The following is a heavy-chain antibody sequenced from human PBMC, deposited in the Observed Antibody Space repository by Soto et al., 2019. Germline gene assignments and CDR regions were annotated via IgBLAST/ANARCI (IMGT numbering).Heavy chain of an antibody. J-gene: IGHJ5*02. CDR2: IIPIFGTA. CDR3: AREGAYGDSGEVGWFDP. V-gene: IGHV1-69*01. D-gene: IGHD4-17*01. Sequence: QVQLVQSGAEVKKPGSSVKVSCKASGGTFSSYAISWVRQAPGQGREWMGGIIPIFGTANYAQKFQGRVTITADESTSTAYMERSSLRSEDTAVYYCAREGAYGDSGEVGWFDPWGQGTLVTVSS. CDR1: GGTFSSYA.